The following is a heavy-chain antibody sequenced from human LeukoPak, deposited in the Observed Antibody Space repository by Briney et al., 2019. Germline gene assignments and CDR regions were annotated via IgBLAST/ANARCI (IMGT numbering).Heavy chain of an antibody. D-gene: IGHD2-21*02. CDR3: AKGDCGGDCYFFEY. J-gene: IGHJ4*02. CDR1: GFTFSSYA. CDR2: ITYDGSAT. V-gene: IGHV3-30*18. Sequence: PGGSLRLSCAASGFTFSSYAMSWVRQAPGKGLEWVAVITYDGSATYYADSVKGRFTISRDNSKNTLYMQMNSLRPEDTAIYYCAKGDCGGDCYFFEYWGQGTLVTVSS.